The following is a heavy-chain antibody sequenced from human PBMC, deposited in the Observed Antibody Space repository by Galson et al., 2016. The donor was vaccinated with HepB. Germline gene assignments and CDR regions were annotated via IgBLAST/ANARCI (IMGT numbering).Heavy chain of an antibody. J-gene: IGHJ4*02. D-gene: IGHD3-10*01. CDR1: GGTFSSYA. CDR3: ARERVRGTLLWFGELLDY. Sequence: SVKVSCKASGGTFSSYALSWVRQAPGQGLEWMGGIIPIFGTANYAQRFQGRVTITADKSASTAYMELVSLRSEDTAVYYCARERVRGTLLWFGELLDYWGQGTLATVSS. V-gene: IGHV1-69*06. CDR2: IIPIFGTA.